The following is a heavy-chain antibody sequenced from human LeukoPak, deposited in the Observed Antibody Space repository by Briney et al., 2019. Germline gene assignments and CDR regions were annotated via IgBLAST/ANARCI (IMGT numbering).Heavy chain of an antibody. V-gene: IGHV3-33*08. CDR3: ARDRHCVNGVCHSPPGMDV. CDR1: KFTFSNYG. D-gene: IGHD2-8*01. Sequence: GGSLRLSCTASKFTFSNYGMQWVRQAPGKGLEWVADIWFDKNQHFADSVKGRFAISRDNSKNTVYLQINSLRAEDTAVYYCARDRHCVNGVCHSPPGMDVWGQGTTVTVSS. CDR2: IWFDKNQ. J-gene: IGHJ6*02.